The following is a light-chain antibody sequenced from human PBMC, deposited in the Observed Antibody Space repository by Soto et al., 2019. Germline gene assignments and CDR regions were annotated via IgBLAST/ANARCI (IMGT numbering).Light chain of an antibody. CDR3: QQYNNWPPGGGAWT. V-gene: IGKV3-15*01. CDR2: GAS. CDR1: QSVSSN. Sequence: EIVMTQSPATLSVSPGERATLSCRASQSVSSNLAWYQQKPGQAPRLLIYGASTRATGIPARFSGSGSGTEFTLTLSSLQFEDFAVYCCQQYNNWPPGGGAWTFGQGTKVEIK. J-gene: IGKJ1*01.